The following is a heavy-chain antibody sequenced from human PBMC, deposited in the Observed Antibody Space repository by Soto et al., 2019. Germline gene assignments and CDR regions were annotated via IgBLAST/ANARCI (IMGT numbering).Heavy chain of an antibody. J-gene: IGHJ6*02. CDR3: AKVLGGYYFYYMDV. CDR2: IGGNGGST. V-gene: IGHV3-23*01. Sequence: GGSLRLSCAASGFTFSDYAMTWVRQAPGKGLEWVSAIGGNGGSTYYADSVKSRFTISRDKSKNTLYLQMDSLRAEDTAVYYCAKVLGGYYFYYMDVWGQGTTVTVSS. CDR1: GFTFSDYA.